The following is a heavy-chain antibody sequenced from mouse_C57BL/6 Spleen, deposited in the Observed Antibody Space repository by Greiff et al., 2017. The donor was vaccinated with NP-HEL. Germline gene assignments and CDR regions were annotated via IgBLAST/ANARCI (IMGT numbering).Heavy chain of an antibody. CDR1: GFTFSSYA. CDR3: ARGRLYGSSYGWYFDV. J-gene: IGHJ1*03. Sequence: EVKVVESGGGLVKPGGSLKLSCAASGFTFSSYAMSWVRQTPEKRLEWVATISDGGSYTYYPDNVKGRFTISRDNAKNNLYLQMSHLKSEDTAMYYCARGRLYGSSYGWYFDVWGTGTTVTGSS. D-gene: IGHD1-1*01. CDR2: ISDGGSYT. V-gene: IGHV5-4*03.